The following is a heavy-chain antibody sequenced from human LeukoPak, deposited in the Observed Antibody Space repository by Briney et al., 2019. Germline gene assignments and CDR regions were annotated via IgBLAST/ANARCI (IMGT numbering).Heavy chain of an antibody. Sequence: AGSLRLSCAASGFTFSSYSMNWVRQAPRKRLEWVSSISSSSSYIYYADSLKSRFTISRDNAKNSLYLQMSTLRAEDTAVYYCARDRTNRYSYGYVRSDAFDIWGQGTMLTVCS. J-gene: IGHJ3*02. CDR3: ARDRTNRYSYGYVRSDAFDI. CDR1: GFTFSSYS. D-gene: IGHD5-18*01. V-gene: IGHV3-21*01. CDR2: ISSSSSYI.